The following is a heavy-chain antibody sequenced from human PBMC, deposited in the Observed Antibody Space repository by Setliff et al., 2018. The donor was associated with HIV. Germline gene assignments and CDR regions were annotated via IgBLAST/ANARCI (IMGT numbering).Heavy chain of an antibody. Sequence: PGGSLRLSCAASGFTVSSNYMSRVRQAPGKGLEWVSVIYSGGSTYYADSVKGRFTISRDDSKNTLYLQMNSLRAEDTAVYYCAKAPLGYCSSATCYQFDYWGQGTLVTV. J-gene: IGHJ4*02. CDR2: IYSGGST. V-gene: IGHV3-53*01. CDR3: AKAPLGYCSSATCYQFDY. CDR1: GFTVSSNY. D-gene: IGHD2-2*01.